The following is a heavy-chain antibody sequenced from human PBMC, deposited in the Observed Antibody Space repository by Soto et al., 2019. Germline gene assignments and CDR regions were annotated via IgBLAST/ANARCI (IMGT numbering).Heavy chain of an antibody. CDR3: AKDFHRAPGSLEWFLDY. CDR1: GFTFSTYG. Sequence: QVQLVESGGGVVQPGRSLRLSCAASGFTFSTYGMHWVRQAPGKGLEWLAVMSYDGSNKYYADSVRGRFTISRDNSKNTLYLQMNSLRGEDMAVYYCAKDFHRAPGSLEWFLDYCGQGTLVTVSS. CDR2: MSYDGSNK. V-gene: IGHV3-30*18. D-gene: IGHD3-3*01. J-gene: IGHJ4*01.